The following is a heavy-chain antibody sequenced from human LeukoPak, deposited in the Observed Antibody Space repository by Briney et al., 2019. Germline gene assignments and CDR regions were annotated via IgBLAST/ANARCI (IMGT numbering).Heavy chain of an antibody. CDR3: AKDSAGRGDRLIDY. CDR1: GFTFDDYA. Sequence: GGSLRLSCAASGFTFDDYAMHWVRQAPGKGLEWVSLISWDGGSTYYADSVKGRFTISRDNSKNSLYLQMNSLRAEDTALYYCAKDSAGRGDRLIDYWGQGTLVTVSS. J-gene: IGHJ4*02. V-gene: IGHV3-43D*03. D-gene: IGHD6-13*01. CDR2: ISWDGGST.